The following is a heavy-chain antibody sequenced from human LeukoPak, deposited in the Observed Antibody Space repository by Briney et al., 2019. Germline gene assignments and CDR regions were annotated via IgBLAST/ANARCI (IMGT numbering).Heavy chain of an antibody. CDR1: GITVSANY. D-gene: IGHD6-6*01. CDR3: ARGWSSSSYFGY. V-gene: IGHV3-66*01. Sequence: GGSETLFCAASGITVSANYWNWVRQAPGKGLEWVSVISSGGSTSYADSVKGRFTISRDNSKNTLYLQMNSLRAEDTAVYYCARGWSSSSYFGYWGQGTLVTVSS. CDR2: ISSGGST. J-gene: IGHJ4*02.